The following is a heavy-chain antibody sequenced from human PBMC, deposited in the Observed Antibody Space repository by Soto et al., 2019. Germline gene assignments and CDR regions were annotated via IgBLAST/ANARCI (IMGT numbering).Heavy chain of an antibody. J-gene: IGHJ4*02. D-gene: IGHD3-22*01. CDR3: ARDVGHMRLYDSTGYHY. Sequence: QVQLVQSGAEVKKPGSSVTVSCKASGGTFSNNTITWVRQAPGQGLEWMGRIIPLLDISNYAPKFRGRITMTEDKPTVTAHMELSGLTSEDTAIYFCARDVGHMRLYDSTGYHYWGQGTVVTVSS. V-gene: IGHV1-69*02. CDR2: IIPLLDIS. CDR1: GGTFSNNT.